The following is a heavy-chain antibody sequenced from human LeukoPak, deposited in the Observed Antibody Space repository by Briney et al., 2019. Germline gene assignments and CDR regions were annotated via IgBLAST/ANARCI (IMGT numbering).Heavy chain of an antibody. CDR2: IYYSGST. J-gene: IGHJ4*02. V-gene: IGHV4-39*01. D-gene: IGHD5-18*01. CDR3: ARGSGYSYGYVYY. CDR1: GGSISSSSYY. Sequence: SETLSLTCTVSGGSISSSSYYWGWIRQPPGKGLEWIGSIYYSGSTYYNPSLKSRVTISVDTSKNQFSLKLSSVTAADTAVYYCARGSGYSYGYVYYWGQGTLVTVSS.